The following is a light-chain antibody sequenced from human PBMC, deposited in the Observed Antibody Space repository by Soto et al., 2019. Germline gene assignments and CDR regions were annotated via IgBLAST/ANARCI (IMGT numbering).Light chain of an antibody. J-gene: IGLJ2*01. V-gene: IGLV2-8*01. Sequence: QTVVTQPPSASGSPGQSVTISCTGTPSDVGGYNSVSWYQQYPGKAPKLMIYDVSKRPSGVPDRFSGSKSGNTASLTVSGLQAEDEANYYCSSYAGSNVLFGGGTKLTVL. CDR1: PSDVGGYNS. CDR2: DVS. CDR3: SSYAGSNVL.